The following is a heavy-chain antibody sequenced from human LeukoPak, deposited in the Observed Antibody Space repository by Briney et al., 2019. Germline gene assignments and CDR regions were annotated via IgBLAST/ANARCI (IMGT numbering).Heavy chain of an antibody. CDR3: ARDRYNNGNXX. CDR2: IDNDGTST. D-gene: IGHD1-26*01. Sequence: GGSLRLSCVGSGFTFSSYRMHWVRQAPGKGLVWVSRIDNDGTSTYHADSVKGRFTISRDNSKNTLYLQMNSLGGEDTGLYFCARDRYNNGNXXWGQGTLXA. CDR1: GFTFSSYR. V-gene: IGHV3-74*01. J-gene: IGHJ4*02.